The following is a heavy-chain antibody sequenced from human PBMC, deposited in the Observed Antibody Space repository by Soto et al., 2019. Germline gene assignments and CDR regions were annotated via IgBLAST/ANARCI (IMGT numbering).Heavy chain of an antibody. J-gene: IGHJ6*02. D-gene: IGHD2-2*01. Sequence: ASVKVSCKASGYSFTDYHIHWVRQAPGQGLEWLGRINPKSGGTSTAQKFQGWVTMTTDTSISTAYMELSRLRSDDTAVYYCARENPSSDYYYYGMDVWGQGTTVTVS. V-gene: IGHV1-2*04. CDR1: GYSFTDYH. CDR2: INPKSGGT. CDR3: ARENPSSDYYYYGMDV.